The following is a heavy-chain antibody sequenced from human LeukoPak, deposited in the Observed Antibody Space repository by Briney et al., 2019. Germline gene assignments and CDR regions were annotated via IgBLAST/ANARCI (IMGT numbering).Heavy chain of an antibody. J-gene: IGHJ4*02. CDR3: ARLAGLAFDY. Sequence: GGSLRLSCAASGFTFSSYSMNWVRQAPGKGLEWVSYITSGSTTIYYADSVKGRFTISRDNAKNSLYLQMNSLKDEDTAVYYCARLAGLAFDYWDQGTLVTVSS. D-gene: IGHD2-21*01. CDR1: GFTFSSYS. CDR2: ITSGSTTI. V-gene: IGHV3-48*02.